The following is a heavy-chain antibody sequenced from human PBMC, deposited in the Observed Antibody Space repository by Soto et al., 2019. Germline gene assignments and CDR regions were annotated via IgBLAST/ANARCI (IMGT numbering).Heavy chain of an antibody. Sequence: GGSLRLSCAASGFTFSSYGMHWVRQAPGKGLEWVAVIWYDGSNKYYADSVKGRFTISRDNSKNTLYLQMNSLRAEDTAVYYCARVRSSLKYYYYYYGMDVWGQGTTVTVSS. CDR2: IWYDGSNK. CDR1: GFTFSSYG. V-gene: IGHV3-33*01. D-gene: IGHD2-2*01. CDR3: ARVRSSLKYYYYYYGMDV. J-gene: IGHJ6*02.